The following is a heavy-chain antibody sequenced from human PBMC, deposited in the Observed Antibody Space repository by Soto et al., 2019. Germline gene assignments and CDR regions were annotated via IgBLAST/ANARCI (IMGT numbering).Heavy chain of an antibody. J-gene: IGHJ4*02. Sequence: GGSLRLSCAASGFTFSTYWMEWVRQVPGKGLEWVSLITSDGSVTSYADSVKGRFTISRDNAKNRLYLQMNSLRAEDTAVYYCATLYDFYNGWGQGTLVTVSS. D-gene: IGHD3-3*01. V-gene: IGHV3-74*01. CDR2: ITSDGSVT. CDR1: GFTFSTYW. CDR3: ATLYDFYNG.